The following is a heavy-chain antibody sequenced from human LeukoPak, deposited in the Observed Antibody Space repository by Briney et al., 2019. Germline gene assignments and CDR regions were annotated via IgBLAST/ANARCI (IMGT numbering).Heavy chain of an antibody. CDR2: ISAYNGNT. CDR1: GYTFTSYG. J-gene: IGHJ5*02. Sequence: GASVKVSCKASGYTFTSYGISWVRQAPGQGLEWMGWISAYNGNTNYAQKLQGRVTMTRNTSISTAYMELSSLRSEDTAVYYCAREINYYGSGSYYNWFDPWGQGTLVTVSS. V-gene: IGHV1-18*01. D-gene: IGHD3-10*01. CDR3: AREINYYGSGSYYNWFDP.